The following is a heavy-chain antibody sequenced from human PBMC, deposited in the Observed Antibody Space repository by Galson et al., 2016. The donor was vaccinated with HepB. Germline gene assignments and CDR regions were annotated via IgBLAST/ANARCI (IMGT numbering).Heavy chain of an antibody. CDR2: IYYSGKT. D-gene: IGHD3-3*01. CDR1: GGSITNRSYF. Sequence: SETLSLTCNVSGGSITNRSYFWAWIRQPPGTGLEWIATIYYSGKTYYSPSLQSRVTISVDTSKNQFSLTLASVSAADTSVYYCARLQVGSITKGFETWGQGTMVTVSS. CDR3: ARLQVGSITKGFET. J-gene: IGHJ3*02. V-gene: IGHV4-39*01.